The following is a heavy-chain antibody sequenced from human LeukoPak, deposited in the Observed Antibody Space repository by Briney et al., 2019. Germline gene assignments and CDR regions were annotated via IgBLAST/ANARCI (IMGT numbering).Heavy chain of an antibody. V-gene: IGHV4-39*01. CDR2: IYYSGST. J-gene: IGHJ4*02. D-gene: IGHD7-27*01. CDR1: GGSISRSDYY. Sequence: PSETLSLTCTVSGGSISRSDYYWGWIRQPPGKGLEWIGSIYYSGSTYYNPSLKSPVTISVDTTKNQFSLKLTSVTATDPAVYYRVRHAALGPFDYWGQGTLVTVSS. CDR3: VRHAALGPFDY.